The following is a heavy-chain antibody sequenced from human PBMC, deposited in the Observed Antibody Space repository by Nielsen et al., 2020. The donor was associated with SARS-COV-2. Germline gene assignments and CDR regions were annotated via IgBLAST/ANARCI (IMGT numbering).Heavy chain of an antibody. CDR3: ARLWDDGYYFDTGPYDY. Sequence: GESLKISCAASGFSFSSSGMHWVRQAPGKGLEWVAFILYDGSSKYYADSVKGRFTISRDNAKNTLYLQMNSLRAEDTAVYYCARLWDDGYYFDTGPYDYWGQGTLVTVSS. D-gene: IGHD3-22*01. CDR1: GFSFSSSG. J-gene: IGHJ4*02. CDR2: ILYDGSSK. V-gene: IGHV3-33*05.